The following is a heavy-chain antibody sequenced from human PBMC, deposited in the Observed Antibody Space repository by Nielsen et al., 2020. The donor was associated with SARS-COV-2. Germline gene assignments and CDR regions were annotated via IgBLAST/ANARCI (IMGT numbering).Heavy chain of an antibody. CDR1: GFTFSSYW. CDR2: IKQDGREK. Sequence: GESLKISCAASGFTFSSYWMSWVRQAPGKGLEWVANIKQDGREKYYVDSVKGRFTISRDNAKNSLYLQMNSLRAEDTAVYYCARESLDFDWLFQSAYYYGMDVWGQGTTVTVSS. CDR3: ARESLDFDWLFQSAYYYGMDV. V-gene: IGHV3-7*01. D-gene: IGHD3-9*01. J-gene: IGHJ6*02.